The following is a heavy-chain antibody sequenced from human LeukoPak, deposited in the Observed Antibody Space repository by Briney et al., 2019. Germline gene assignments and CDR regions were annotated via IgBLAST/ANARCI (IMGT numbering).Heavy chain of an antibody. CDR1: GGSISSSSYY. J-gene: IGHJ4*02. V-gene: IGHV4-39*01. CDR2: IYYSGST. D-gene: IGHD3-16*02. CDR3: ARQFRDYDYVWGSYRYRFDY. Sequence: SETLSLTCTVSGGSISSSSYYWGWIRQPPGKGLEWIGSIYYSGSTYYNPSLKSRVTISVDTSKNRFSLKLSSVTAADTAVYYCARQFRDYDYVWGSYRYRFDYWGQGTLVTVSS.